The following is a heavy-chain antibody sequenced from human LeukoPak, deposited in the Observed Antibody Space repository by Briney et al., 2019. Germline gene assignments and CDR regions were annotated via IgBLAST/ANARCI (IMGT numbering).Heavy chain of an antibody. CDR1: GYSISSGYY. J-gene: IGHJ4*02. CDR2: IYHSGST. CDR3: ARDRRDGYNLDY. D-gene: IGHD5-24*01. Sequence: PSETLSLTCAVSGYSISSGYYWGWIRQPPGNGLGCIGCIYHSGSTYYNQSLKSRVTISVDTSKNQFSLKLSTVTAADTAVYYCARDRRDGYNLDYWGQGTLVTVSS. V-gene: IGHV4-38-2*02.